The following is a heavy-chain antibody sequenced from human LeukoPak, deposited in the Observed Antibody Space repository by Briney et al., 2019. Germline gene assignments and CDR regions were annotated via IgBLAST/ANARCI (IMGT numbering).Heavy chain of an antibody. Sequence: ASVKLSCKVSGYTLTELSMHWVRQAHGQGLEWMGGFDPEDGETIYAQKFQGRVTMTEDTSTDTAYMELSSLRSEDTAVYYCARLKGGSGYDSSGLDYWGQGTLVTVSS. CDR3: ARLKGGSGYDSSGLDY. J-gene: IGHJ4*02. CDR1: GYTLTELS. V-gene: IGHV1-24*01. CDR2: FDPEDGET. D-gene: IGHD5-12*01.